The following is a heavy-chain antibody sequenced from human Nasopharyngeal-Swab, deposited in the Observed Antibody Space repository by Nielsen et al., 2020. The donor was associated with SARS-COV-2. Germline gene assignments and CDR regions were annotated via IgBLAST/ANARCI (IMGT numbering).Heavy chain of an antibody. V-gene: IGHV4-34*01. CDR2: INHGGGT. D-gene: IGHD1-1*01. CDR3: ARVVRELDLKYYFHYHYMDV. J-gene: IGHJ6*03. Sequence: SQTLSLTCAVYAGSFSGYYWSWIRQSPGKGLEWVGEINHGGGTNYNPSLKSRVTISIDTSKNQSSLKLTSVTAADTAVYYCARVVRELDLKYYFHYHYMDVWGKGTTVTVSS. CDR1: AGSFSGYY.